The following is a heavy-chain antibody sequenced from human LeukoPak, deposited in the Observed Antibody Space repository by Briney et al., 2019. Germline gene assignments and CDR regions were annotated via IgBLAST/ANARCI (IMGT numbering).Heavy chain of an antibody. D-gene: IGHD6-13*01. CDR3: ARGTAAGRREFNFDY. Sequence: PGGSLRLSCAASGFAFSDYYMSWVRQAPGKGLEWLSYISSTSSFTNYADSVKGRFTISRDNAKNSLYLQMNSLRAEDTAVYYCARGTAAGRREFNFDYWGQGTLVTVSS. V-gene: IGHV3-11*05. J-gene: IGHJ4*02. CDR2: ISSTSSFT. CDR1: GFAFSDYY.